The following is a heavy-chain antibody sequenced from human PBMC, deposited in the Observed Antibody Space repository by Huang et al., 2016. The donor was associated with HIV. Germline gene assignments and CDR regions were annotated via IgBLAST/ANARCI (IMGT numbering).Heavy chain of an antibody. CDR3: ATSRSGSGWFLDI. J-gene: IGHJ2*01. CDR2: VKHGGST. V-gene: IGHV4-34*01. D-gene: IGHD6-19*01. Sequence: QVQLYQWGAGPLRPSETLSLTCGVSGGSLHGYYWNWLRQSPGRGLEWIGEVKHGGSTKYNPSLKRRVTISVDTSKIQFSLNLTSVTATDTADYYCATSRSGSGWFLDIWGRGTLVSVS. CDR1: GGSLHGYY.